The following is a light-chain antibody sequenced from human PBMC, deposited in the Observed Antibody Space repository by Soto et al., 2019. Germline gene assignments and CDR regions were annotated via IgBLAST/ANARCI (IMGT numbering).Light chain of an antibody. CDR2: GAS. CDR3: QQYNSYSYT. V-gene: IGKV3-15*01. J-gene: IGKJ2*01. CDR1: QSVTSN. Sequence: EIVMTQSPATLSVSPGERATLSCRASQSVTSNLAWYQQKPGRAPRLLIYGASTRATGIPARFSGSGSGTEFTLTISNLQSEDFATYYCQQYNSYSYTFGQGTKLEIK.